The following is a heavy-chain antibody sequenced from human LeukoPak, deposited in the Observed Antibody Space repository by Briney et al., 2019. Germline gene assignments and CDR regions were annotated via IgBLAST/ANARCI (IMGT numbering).Heavy chain of an antibody. CDR3: ARTLYDGHFDY. Sequence: SETLSLTCTVSGGSISSYYWSWIRQPPGKGLEWIGHIYYSGSTNYNPSLKSRVTISVDTSKNQFSLKLSSVTAADTAVYYCARTLYDGHFDYWGQGTLVTVSS. V-gene: IGHV4-59*01. CDR1: GGSISSYY. CDR2: IYYSGST. J-gene: IGHJ4*02. D-gene: IGHD2-2*02.